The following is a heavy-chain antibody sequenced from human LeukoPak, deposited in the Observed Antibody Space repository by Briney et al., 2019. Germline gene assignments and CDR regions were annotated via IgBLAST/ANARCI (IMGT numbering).Heavy chain of an antibody. J-gene: IGHJ2*01. D-gene: IGHD5-24*01. CDR3: AREGRDGYNFYWYFDL. CDR1: GFTFSSYG. CDR2: ISYDVSNK. V-gene: IGHV3-30*03. Sequence: GGSLRLSCAASGFTFSSYGMHWVRQAPGKGLEWVAVISYDVSNKYYADSVKGRVTMSRDNSKNTMYLQMNSLRAEDTAVYYCAREGRDGYNFYWYFDLWGRGTLVTVSS.